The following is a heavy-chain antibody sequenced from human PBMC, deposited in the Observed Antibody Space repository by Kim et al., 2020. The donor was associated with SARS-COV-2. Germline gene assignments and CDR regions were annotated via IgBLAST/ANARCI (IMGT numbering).Heavy chain of an antibody. J-gene: IGHJ4*02. D-gene: IGHD2-21*02. Sequence: QKLQGRVTMTTDTSTSTAYMELRSLRSDDTAVYYCARVSDKVVVTAYFDYWGQGTLVTVSS. CDR3: ARVSDKVVVTAYFDY. V-gene: IGHV1-18*01.